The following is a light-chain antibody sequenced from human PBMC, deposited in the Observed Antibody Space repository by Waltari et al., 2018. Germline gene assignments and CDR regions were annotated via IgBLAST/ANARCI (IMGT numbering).Light chain of an antibody. Sequence: PHPRKASQSVSSHLAWYQQKPGQAPRLLIYGASTRATGIPAKFSGSGSGTDFTLTISSLQSEDFAVYYCQQYNKWPTFGQGTKVEIK. V-gene: IGKV3-15*01. CDR2: GAS. CDR3: QQYNKWPT. CDR1: QSVSSH. J-gene: IGKJ1*01.